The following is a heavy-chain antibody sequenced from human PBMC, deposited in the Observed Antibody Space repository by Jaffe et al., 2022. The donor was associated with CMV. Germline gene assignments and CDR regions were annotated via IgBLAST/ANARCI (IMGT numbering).Heavy chain of an antibody. V-gene: IGHV3-21*01. CDR2: VSYSSNYI. J-gene: IGHJ4*02. CDR1: GFTFSTYS. D-gene: IGHD2-15*01. CDR3: ARDVCSGYSCYSADY. Sequence: EVQLVESGGGLVKPGGSLRLSCAASGFTFSTYSMDWVRQAPGKGLEWLSSVSYSSNYIYYADSVKGRFTISRDNAQNSLYLQMSSLRVEDTAVYYCARDVCSGYSCYSADYWGRGTLVTVSS.